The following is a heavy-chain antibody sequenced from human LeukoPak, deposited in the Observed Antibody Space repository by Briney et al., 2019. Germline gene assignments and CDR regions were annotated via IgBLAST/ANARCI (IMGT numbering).Heavy chain of an antibody. CDR3: AKAPADILTGYYHALDI. J-gene: IGHJ3*02. CDR2: ISGSGGST. D-gene: IGHD3-9*01. V-gene: IGHV3-23*01. CDR1: GFTFSSYA. Sequence: GGSLRLPCAASGFTFSSYAMSWVRQAPGKGLEWVSAISGSGGSTYYADSVKGRFTISRDNSKNTLYLQMNSLRAEDTAVYYCAKAPADILTGYYHALDIWGQGTMVTVSS.